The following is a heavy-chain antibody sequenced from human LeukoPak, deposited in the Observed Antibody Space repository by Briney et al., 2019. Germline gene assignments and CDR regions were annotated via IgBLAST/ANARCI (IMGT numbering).Heavy chain of an antibody. Sequence: GGSLRLSCAASGFTFNNYAMTWVRQPPGKGLEWVSGINWNGASTGYADSMKGRSTISRDNAKNSLYLQINSLRVEDTAFYYCGGGWGGDFDCWGQGTLVTVSS. CDR3: GGGWGGDFDC. CDR2: INWNGAST. J-gene: IGHJ4*02. V-gene: IGHV3-20*04. D-gene: IGHD3-16*01. CDR1: GFTFNNYA.